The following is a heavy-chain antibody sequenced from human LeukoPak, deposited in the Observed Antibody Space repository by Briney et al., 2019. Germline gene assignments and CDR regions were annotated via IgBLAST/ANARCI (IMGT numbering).Heavy chain of an antibody. Sequence: ASVKVSCKASGYTFTCYYMHWVRQAPGQGLEWMGWINPNSGGTNYAQKFQGRVTMTRDTSISTAYMELSRLRSDDTAVHYCASNVDTAMVTLWFDYWGQGTLVTVSS. D-gene: IGHD5-18*01. CDR2: INPNSGGT. CDR1: GYTFTCYY. V-gene: IGHV1-2*02. J-gene: IGHJ4*02. CDR3: ASNVDTAMVTLWFDY.